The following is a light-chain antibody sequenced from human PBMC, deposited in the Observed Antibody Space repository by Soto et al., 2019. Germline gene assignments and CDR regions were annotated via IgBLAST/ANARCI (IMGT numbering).Light chain of an antibody. J-gene: IGKJ1*01. Sequence: DLQMTQSPSTLSAPVGYRVTGTCRASQSINRWLAWYQQKPGTAPKLLIYHASTLESGVPSRFSGSGSGTEFTLTISSLQSEDFATYYCQQSYSTPTFGQGTKVDIK. CDR3: QQSYSTPT. V-gene: IGKV1-5*01. CDR1: QSINRW. CDR2: HAS.